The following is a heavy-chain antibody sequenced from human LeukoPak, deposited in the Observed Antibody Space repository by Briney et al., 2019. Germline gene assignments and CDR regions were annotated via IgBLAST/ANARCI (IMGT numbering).Heavy chain of an antibody. CDR2: INTNTGNP. CDR1: GYTLTSYG. V-gene: IGHV7-4-1*02. Sequence: GASVKVSCKASGYTLTSYGMNWVRQAPGQGLEWMGWINTNTGNPTYAQGFTGWFVFSLDTSVSTAYLQISSLKAEDTALYYCARALIGSYHGLGYWGQGTLVTVSS. J-gene: IGHJ4*02. CDR3: ARALIGSYHGLGY. D-gene: IGHD1-26*01.